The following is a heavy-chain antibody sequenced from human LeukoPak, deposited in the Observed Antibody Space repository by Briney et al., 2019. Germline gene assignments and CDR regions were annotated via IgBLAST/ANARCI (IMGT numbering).Heavy chain of an antibody. D-gene: IGHD5-12*01. CDR3: ARDPRGTYDY. J-gene: IGHJ4*02. CDR2: INPSSGDT. Sequence: GASVKVSCKASGYSFTAAYNIHWPRQAPGQGPEFLGWINPSSGDTRYAQKFQGRVTVTRDTVISTAYMELGSLSSDDTAVYYCARDPRGTYDYWGQGTLVTVSS. CDR1: GYSFTAAYN. V-gene: IGHV1-2*02.